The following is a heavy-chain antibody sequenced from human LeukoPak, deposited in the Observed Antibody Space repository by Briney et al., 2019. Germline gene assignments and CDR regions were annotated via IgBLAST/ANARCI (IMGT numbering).Heavy chain of an antibody. D-gene: IGHD3-10*01. J-gene: IGHJ4*02. Sequence: PSETLSLTCSVSGDSISSGSYYWSWIRQPAGKGLEWIGRIYTSGSTNYIPSLKSRLTISVDTSKNQFSLGLSSVTAADTAVYYCARDAWFGAGRTFDYWGQGTLVTVSS. CDR3: ARDAWFGAGRTFDY. V-gene: IGHV4-61*02. CDR1: GDSISSGSYY. CDR2: IYTSGST.